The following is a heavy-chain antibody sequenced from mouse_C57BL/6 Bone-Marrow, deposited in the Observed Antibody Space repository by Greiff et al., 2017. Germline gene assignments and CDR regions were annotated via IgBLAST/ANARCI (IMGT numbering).Heavy chain of an antibody. CDR1: GFSLTSYA. Sequence: VNVVESGPGLVAPSQSLSITCTVSGFSLTSYAISWVRQPPGKGLEWLGVIWTGGGTNYNSALKSRLSISKDNSKSQVFLKMNSLQTDDTARYYCARNPYYGSSYWYFDVWGTGTTVTVSS. CDR3: ARNPYYGSSYWYFDV. CDR2: IWTGGGT. J-gene: IGHJ1*03. D-gene: IGHD1-1*01. V-gene: IGHV2-9-1*01.